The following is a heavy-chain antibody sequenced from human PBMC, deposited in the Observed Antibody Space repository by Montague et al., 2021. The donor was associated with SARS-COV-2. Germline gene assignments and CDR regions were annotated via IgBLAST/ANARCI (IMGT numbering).Heavy chain of an antibody. J-gene: IGHJ6*03. CDR2: INHSGST. V-gene: IGHV4-34*01. D-gene: IGHD6-6*01. CDR3: ARGVRQLGVRYYYYYIDV. CDR1: GGSFSGYY. Sequence: SETLSLTCAVYGGSFSGYYWSWIRQPPGKGLEWIGEINHSGSTNYNPSLKSRVTISMDTSKNQFSLKLSPVTAADTAVYYCARGVRQLGVRYYYYYIDVWGKGTPVTVSS.